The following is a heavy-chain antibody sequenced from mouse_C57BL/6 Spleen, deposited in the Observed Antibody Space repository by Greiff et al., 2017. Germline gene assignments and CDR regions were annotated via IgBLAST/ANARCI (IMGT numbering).Heavy chain of an antibody. CDR2: IYPGSGST. J-gene: IGHJ4*01. CDR3: ARRSTGVARAMDY. CDR1: GYTFTSYW. Sequence: VQLQQPGAELVKPGASVKMSCKASGYTFTSYWITWVKQRPGQGLEWIGDIYPGSGSTNYNEKFKRKATLTVDTSSSTAYMQLSSLTSEDSAVYYWARRSTGVARAMDYWGQGTSVTVSS. D-gene: IGHD1-1*01. V-gene: IGHV1-55*01.